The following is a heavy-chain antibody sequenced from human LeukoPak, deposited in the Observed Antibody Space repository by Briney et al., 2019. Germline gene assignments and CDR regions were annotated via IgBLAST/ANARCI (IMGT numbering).Heavy chain of an antibody. J-gene: IGHJ5*02. CDR1: GGSISSSSYY. V-gene: IGHV4-39*07. CDR2: IYYSGST. CDR3: ARDQIVVVPAAPTNWFDP. Sequence: SETLSLTCTVSGGSISSSSYYWGWSRQPPGKGLEWIVSIYYSGSTYYNPSLKSRVTISVYTSKNQSSLKLSSVTAADTAVYYCARDQIVVVPAAPTNWFDPWGQGTLVTVSS. D-gene: IGHD2-2*01.